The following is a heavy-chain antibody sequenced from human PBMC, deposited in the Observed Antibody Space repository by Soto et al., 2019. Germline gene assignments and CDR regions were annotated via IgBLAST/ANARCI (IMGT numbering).Heavy chain of an antibody. V-gene: IGHV3-74*01. CDR3: ATVGTLWELLS. D-gene: IGHD1-26*01. CDR1: GFPFSVYW. Sequence: EVQLVESGGGLVQPGGSLRLSCAASGFPFSVYWMHWVRQAPGKGLVWVSLINSDGSNTRYADSVKGRFTISRDNAKNTLYLQVSSLRAEDMAVYYCATVGTLWELLSWGQGTLVTVSS. J-gene: IGHJ4*02. CDR2: INSDGSNT.